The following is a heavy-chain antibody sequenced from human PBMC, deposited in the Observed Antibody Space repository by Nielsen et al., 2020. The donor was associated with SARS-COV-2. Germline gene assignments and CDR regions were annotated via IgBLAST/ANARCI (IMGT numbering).Heavy chain of an antibody. CDR3: AKELEVCCHYMDV. D-gene: IGHD5/OR15-5a*01. CDR2: IRMSDGAT. Sequence: GESLKISCTASGFALSAYGMDWVRPVPGRGLEWLAHIRMSDGATQYADSVRGRFTISRDNAKNSLYLQMNSLRDEDTAVYFCAKELEVCCHYMDVWGKGTTVTVSS. V-gene: IGHV3-48*02. CDR1: GFALSAYG. J-gene: IGHJ6*03.